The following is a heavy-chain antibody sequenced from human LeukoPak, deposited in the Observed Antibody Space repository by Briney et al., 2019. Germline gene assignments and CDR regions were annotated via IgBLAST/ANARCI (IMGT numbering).Heavy chain of an antibody. J-gene: IGHJ4*02. CDR2: INAGNGNT. Sequence: ASVTVSCKASGYTFTSYAMHWVRQAPGQRLEWMGWINAGNGNTKYSQKFQGRVTITRDTSASTAYMELSSLRSEDTAVYYCARARIAAAGFDYWGQGTLVTVSS. CDR3: ARARIAAAGFDY. CDR1: GYTFTSYA. V-gene: IGHV1-3*01. D-gene: IGHD6-13*01.